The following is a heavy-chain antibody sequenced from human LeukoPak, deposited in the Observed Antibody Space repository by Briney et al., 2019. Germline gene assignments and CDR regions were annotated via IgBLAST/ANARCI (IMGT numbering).Heavy chain of an antibody. J-gene: IGHJ5*02. Sequence: GGSLRLSCAASGFTFSSYSMNWVRQAPGKGLEWVSSISSSSSYIYYADSVKGRFTISRDNAKNSLSLQMNSLRAEDTAVYYCAREYSSSWYPLDPWGQGTLVTVSS. V-gene: IGHV3-21*01. CDR1: GFTFSSYS. CDR2: ISSSSSYI. CDR3: AREYSSSWYPLDP. D-gene: IGHD6-13*01.